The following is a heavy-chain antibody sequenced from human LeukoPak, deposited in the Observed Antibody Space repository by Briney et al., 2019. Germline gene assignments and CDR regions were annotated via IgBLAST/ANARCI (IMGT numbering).Heavy chain of an antibody. CDR2: ISSDGSST. J-gene: IGHJ4*02. V-gene: IGHV3-74*01. CDR1: GFTFSTYW. Sequence: GGSLRLSCAASGFTFSTYWMHWVRQVPGKGLVWVSRISSDGSSTNYADSVKGRFTISRDNAKNTLFLQMNSLRAEDTAVYYCATEGSFDYWGQGTLVTVSS. CDR3: ATEGSFDY.